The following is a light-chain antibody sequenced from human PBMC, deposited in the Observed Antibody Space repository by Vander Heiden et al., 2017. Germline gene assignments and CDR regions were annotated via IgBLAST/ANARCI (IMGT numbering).Light chain of an antibody. CDR2: AAS. J-gene: IGKJ5*01. CDR3: QHSDSTLST. V-gene: IGKV1-39*01. Sequence: DIHMTQSPSSLSASVGDRVTITCRASQSISSYLNWYQQKPGKAPKLLIYAASSLQSGVPSRFSGSGSGTDFTLTISRLQPEDFATYYCQHSDSTLSTFGQGTQLEIK. CDR1: QSISSY.